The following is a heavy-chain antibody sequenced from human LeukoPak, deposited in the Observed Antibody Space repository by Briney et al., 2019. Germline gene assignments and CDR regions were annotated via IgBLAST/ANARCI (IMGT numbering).Heavy chain of an antibody. CDR2: IKQDGSEK. CDR3: AAVAGTH. D-gene: IGHD6-19*01. V-gene: IGHV3-7*03. Sequence: GGSLRLSCAAPGFTFSSYWMSWVRQAPGKGLEWVANIKQDGSEKYYVDSVKGRFTISRDNAKNSLYLQMNSLRAEDTAVYYCAAVAGTHWGQGTLVTVSS. CDR1: GFTFSSYW. J-gene: IGHJ4*02.